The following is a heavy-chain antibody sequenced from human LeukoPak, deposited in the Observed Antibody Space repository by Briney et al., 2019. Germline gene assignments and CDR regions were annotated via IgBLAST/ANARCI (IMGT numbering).Heavy chain of an antibody. CDR3: ARKGQLVAD. CDR1: GFTFSTYS. CDR2: ISSSSSYI. V-gene: IGHV3-21*01. Sequence: PGGSLRLSCVDSGFTFSTYSMNWVRQAPGKGLEWVSSISSSSSYIYYGDSVKGRFTISRDNAKNSLYLQMNSLRAEDTAVYYCARKGQLVADWGQGTLVTVSS. D-gene: IGHD6-13*01. J-gene: IGHJ4*02.